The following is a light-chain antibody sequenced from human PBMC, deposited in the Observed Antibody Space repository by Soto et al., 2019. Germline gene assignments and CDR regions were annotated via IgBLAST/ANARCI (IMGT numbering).Light chain of an antibody. CDR1: ESVGSD. CDR2: DVS. J-gene: IGKJ4*01. CDR3: QQRDSWPLT. Sequence: ENVLTQSPATLSLSPGEGATLSCRASESVGSDLAWYQQKPGQPPRLLIYDVSGRATGVPARFSGSGSGTEFTLTISSLEPEDFAVYYCQQRDSWPLTFGGGTKVEIK. V-gene: IGKV3-11*01.